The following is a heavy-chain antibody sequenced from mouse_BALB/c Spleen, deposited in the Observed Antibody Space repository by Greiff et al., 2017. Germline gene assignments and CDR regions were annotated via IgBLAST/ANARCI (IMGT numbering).Heavy chain of an antibody. CDR1: GYSITSDYA. J-gene: IGHJ2*01. V-gene: IGHV3-2*02. Sequence: EVKLVESGPGLVKPSQSLSLTCTVTGYSITSDYAWNWIRQFPGNKLEWMGYISYSGSTSYNPSLKSRISITRDTSKNQFFLQLNSVTTEDTATYYCARRGVPDYWGQGTTLTVSS. CDR2: ISYSGST. CDR3: ARRGVPDY.